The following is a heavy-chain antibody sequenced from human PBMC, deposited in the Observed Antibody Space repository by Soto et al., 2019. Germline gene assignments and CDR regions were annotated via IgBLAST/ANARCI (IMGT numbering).Heavy chain of an antibody. V-gene: IGHV4-61*01. D-gene: IGHD5-12*01. CDR1: GGYGGDGSAY. Sequence: SETLSVSSTVLGGYGGDGSAYWSWIRKPPGKGLEWIGYIYYSGSTNYNPSLKSRVTISVDTSKNQFSLKLSSVTAADTAVYYCAGERWLRVNWFDPWGQGTLVTVSS. CDR2: IYYSGST. J-gene: IGHJ5*02. CDR3: AGERWLRVNWFDP.